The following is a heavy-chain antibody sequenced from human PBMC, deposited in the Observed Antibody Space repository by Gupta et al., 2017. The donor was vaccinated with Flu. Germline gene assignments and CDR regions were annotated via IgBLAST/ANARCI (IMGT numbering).Heavy chain of an antibody. CDR2: IGTSGDT. CDR1: GFTFRTYV. D-gene: IGHD6-13*01. CDR3: VRQAIRYSSSWYDH. J-gene: IGHJ5*02. Sequence: EVRLVESGGGLVHPGGSLRLSCEASGFTFRTYVMHWFRQAPGKGLEWVSAIGTSGDTFYAVSVEGRFTISRDDAKNSVYLGMSDLRAGDTAVYYCVRQAIRYSSSWYDHWGQGNLVTVSS. V-gene: IGHV3-13*01.